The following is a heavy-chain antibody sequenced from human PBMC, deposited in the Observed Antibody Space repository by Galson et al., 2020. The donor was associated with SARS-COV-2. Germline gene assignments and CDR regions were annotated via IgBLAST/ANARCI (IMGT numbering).Heavy chain of an antibody. CDR2: ISQSVTT. CDR3: ARDSGYCTDGVCYRYWYFDL. D-gene: IGHD2-8*01. Sequence: SATLSLTCTVSGGSISNNDWWSWVRQPPGKGLEWIGEISQSVTTHYNPSHKSRVTIPGDKSKNQISLKLSSVTAADTAVYYCARDSGYCTDGVCYRYWYFDLWGRGTLVTVSS. J-gene: IGHJ2*01. CDR1: GGSISNNDW. V-gene: IGHV4-4*02.